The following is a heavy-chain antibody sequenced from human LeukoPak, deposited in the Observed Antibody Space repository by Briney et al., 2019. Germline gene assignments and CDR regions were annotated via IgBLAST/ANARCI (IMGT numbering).Heavy chain of an antibody. CDR2: ISYDGSNK. CDR3: ARGRYPDY. V-gene: IGHV3-30-3*01. J-gene: IGHJ4*02. Sequence: GGSLRLSCAASGFTFSSYAMHWVRQASGKGLEWVAVISYDGSNKYYADSVKGRFTISRDNSKNTLYLQMNSLRAEDTAVYYCARGRYPDYWGQGTLVTVSS. CDR1: GFTFSSYA. D-gene: IGHD2-2*02.